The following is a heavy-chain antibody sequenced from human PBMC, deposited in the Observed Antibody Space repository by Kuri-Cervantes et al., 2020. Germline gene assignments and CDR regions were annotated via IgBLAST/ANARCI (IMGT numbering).Heavy chain of an antibody. CDR2: ISSSSSYI. D-gene: IGHD2-2*01. J-gene: IGHJ4*02. CDR1: GFTFSSYS. V-gene: IGHV3-21*01. CDR3: ASKWHCSSTSCRDY. Sequence: GESLKISCAASGFTFSSYSMNWVRQAPGKGLEWVSSISSSSSYIYYADSVKGRFTISRDNAKNSLYLQMNSLRAEDTAVYYCASKWHCSSTSCRDYWGQGTLVTVSS.